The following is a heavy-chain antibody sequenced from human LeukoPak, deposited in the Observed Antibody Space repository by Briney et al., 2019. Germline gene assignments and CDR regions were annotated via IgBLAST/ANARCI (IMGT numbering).Heavy chain of an antibody. D-gene: IGHD2-2*01. V-gene: IGHV1-69*05. CDR3: ASYHLGYCSSTSCYDELHDY. J-gene: IGHJ4*02. CDR2: IIPIFGTA. CDR1: GGTFSSYA. Sequence: SVKVSCKASGGTFSSYAISWVRQAPGQGLEWMGRIIPIFGTANYAQKFQGRVTITTDESTSTAYMELSSLRSEDTAVYYCASYHLGYCSSTSCYDELHDYWGQGTLVTVSS.